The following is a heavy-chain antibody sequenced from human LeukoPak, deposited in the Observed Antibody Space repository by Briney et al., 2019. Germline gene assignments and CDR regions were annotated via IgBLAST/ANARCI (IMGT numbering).Heavy chain of an antibody. CDR3: ARVTYYDFWSGYYYPTYYYMDV. J-gene: IGHJ6*03. CDR1: GGSFSGYY. V-gene: IGHV4-34*01. Sequence: SETLSLTCAVYGGSFSGYYWNWIRQPPGKGLEWIGEINHSGSTNYNPSLKSRVTISVDTSKNQFSLKLSSVTAADTAVYYCARVTYYDFWSGYYYPTYYYMDVWGKGTTVTVSS. D-gene: IGHD3-3*01. CDR2: INHSGST.